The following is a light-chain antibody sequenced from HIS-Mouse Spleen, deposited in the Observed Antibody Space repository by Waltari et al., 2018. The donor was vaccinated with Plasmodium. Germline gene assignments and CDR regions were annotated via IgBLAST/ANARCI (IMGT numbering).Light chain of an antibody. CDR3: YSTDSSGNHRV. Sequence: SYELTQPPSVSVSPGQTARITCSGDALPKKYAYWYQQKSGRAPVLVIYEDSKRPSGIPWRFAGSSAGTMATWTISGAQVEDEADYYCYSTDSSGNHRVFGGGTKLTVL. CDR2: EDS. CDR1: ALPKKY. J-gene: IGLJ3*02. V-gene: IGLV3-10*01.